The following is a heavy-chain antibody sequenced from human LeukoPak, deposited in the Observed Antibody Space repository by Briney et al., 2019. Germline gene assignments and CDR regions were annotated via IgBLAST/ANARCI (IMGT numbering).Heavy chain of an antibody. CDR3: AAYDFWSGRFFDY. CDR1: GYTLTELS. V-gene: IGHV1-24*01. J-gene: IGHJ4*02. Sequence: GASVKVSCKVSGYTLTELSMHWVRQAPGKGLEWMGGFDPEDGETIYAQKCHGRVTMTEDTSTDTAYMELSSLRSEDTAVYYCAAYDFWSGRFFDYWGQGTLVTVSS. CDR2: FDPEDGET. D-gene: IGHD3-3*01.